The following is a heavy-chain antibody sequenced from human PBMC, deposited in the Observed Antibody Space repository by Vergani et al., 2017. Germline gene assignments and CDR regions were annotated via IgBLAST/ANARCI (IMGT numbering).Heavy chain of an antibody. V-gene: IGHV4-39*07. CDR2: IYYSGST. CDR1: GGSISSSSYY. Sequence: QLQLQESGPGLVKPSETLSLTCTVSGGSISSSSYYWGWIRQPPGKGLEWIGSIYYSGSTYYNPSLKSRVTISVDTSKNQFSLKLSSVTAADTAVYYCASPDPSIVVVPAARKGDAFDIWGQGTMVTVSS. D-gene: IGHD2-2*01. CDR3: ASPDPSIVVVPAARKGDAFDI. J-gene: IGHJ3*02.